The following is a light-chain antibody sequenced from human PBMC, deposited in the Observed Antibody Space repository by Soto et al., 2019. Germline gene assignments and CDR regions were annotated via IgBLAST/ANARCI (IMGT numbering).Light chain of an antibody. J-gene: IGLJ3*02. CDR2: GNS. V-gene: IGLV1-40*01. CDR1: SSNIGAGYD. CDR3: QSYDSSLRGRV. Sequence: QSVLTQPPSVSGAPGQRVTISCTGSSSNIGAGYDVHWYQQLPGTAPKLLIYGNSNRPSGVPDRFSGSKSGTSASLAITGLQAEDEADYYCQSYDSSLRGRVFGGGTKRPS.